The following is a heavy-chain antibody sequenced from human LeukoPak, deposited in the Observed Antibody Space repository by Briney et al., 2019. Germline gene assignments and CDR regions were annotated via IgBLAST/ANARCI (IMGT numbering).Heavy chain of an antibody. V-gene: IGHV4-4*07. CDR3: ARGSGLTAFDI. Sequence: SETLSLTCTVSGDSISGYYWSWTRQPAGKGLEWIGRIYNNENTNYNPSLKSRVTMSVDTSKDQFSLELSSVTAADTAVYFCARGSGLTAFDIWGQGTVVTVSS. D-gene: IGHD3-3*01. CDR2: IYNNENT. CDR1: GDSISGYY. J-gene: IGHJ3*02.